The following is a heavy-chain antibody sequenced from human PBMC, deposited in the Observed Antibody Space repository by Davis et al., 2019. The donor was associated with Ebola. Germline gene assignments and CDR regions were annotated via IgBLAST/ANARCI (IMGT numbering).Heavy chain of an antibody. J-gene: IGHJ3*01. CDR3: AKDTSNVWFDV. Sequence: GESLKISCVVSGFSLTDYAMNWVRQAPGKGLEWVASLSANLGRAYYAESVKGRFTISRDNSKNTLHLQMNSLRVEDTAIYYCAKDTSNVWFDVWGQGTMVTVSS. CDR1: GFSLTDYA. D-gene: IGHD6-19*01. V-gene: IGHV3-23*01. CDR2: LSANLGRA.